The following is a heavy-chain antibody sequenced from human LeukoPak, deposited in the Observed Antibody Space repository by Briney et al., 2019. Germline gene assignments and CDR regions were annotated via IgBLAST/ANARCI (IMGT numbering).Heavy chain of an antibody. J-gene: IGHJ4*02. CDR3: AKDRTVTTRGVDY. D-gene: IGHD4-17*01. CDR1: GFTFSSYS. CDR2: ISGGGGTT. Sequence: GGSLRLSCAASGFTFSSYSMNWVRQAPGKGLEWVSAISGGGGTTYYTDSVKGRFTISRDNSKNTLYLQMNSLRAEDTAVYYCAKDRTVTTRGVDYWGQGTLVTVSS. V-gene: IGHV3-23*01.